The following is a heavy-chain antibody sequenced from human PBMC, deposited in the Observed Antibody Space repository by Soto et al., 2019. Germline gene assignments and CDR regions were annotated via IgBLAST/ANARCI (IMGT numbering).Heavy chain of an antibody. Sequence: QVQLVQSGAEVNKPGSSVKVSCKASGGTFSSYAISWVRQAPGQGLEWMGGIIPIFGTANYAQKFQGRVTITEDEPTSTAYMELSSLRSEGTAVYYCARDATELERDAFDIWGQGTMVTVSS. D-gene: IGHD1-1*01. J-gene: IGHJ3*02. CDR2: IIPIFGTA. CDR3: ARDATELERDAFDI. V-gene: IGHV1-69*12. CDR1: GGTFSSYA.